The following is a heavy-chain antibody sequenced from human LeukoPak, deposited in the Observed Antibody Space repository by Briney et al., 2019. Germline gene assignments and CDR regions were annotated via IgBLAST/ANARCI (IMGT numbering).Heavy chain of an antibody. CDR3: ARSRITMVRGTPSHYYYYYGMDV. CDR1: GFTFSSYS. D-gene: IGHD3-10*01. V-gene: IGHV3-21*01. J-gene: IGHJ6*04. CDR2: IRSSSSYI. Sequence: GGSLRLSCAASGFTFSSYSMNWVRQAPGKGLEWVSSIRSSSSYIYYADSVKGRFTISRDNAKNSLYLQMNSLRAEDTAVYYCARSRITMVRGTPSHYYYYYGMDVWGKGTTVTVSS.